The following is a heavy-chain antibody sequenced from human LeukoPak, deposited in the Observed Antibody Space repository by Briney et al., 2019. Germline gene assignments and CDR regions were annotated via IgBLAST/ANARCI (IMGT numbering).Heavy chain of an antibody. J-gene: IGHJ3*02. Sequence: SETLSLTCSVSGDSITGYYWSWIRQPPGKGLEWIGEINHSGSTNYNPSLKSRVTISVDTSKNQFSLKLSSVTAADTAVYYCARGIYDYVWGSYRHDAFDIWGQGTMVTVSS. V-gene: IGHV4-34*01. CDR1: GDSITGYY. CDR3: ARGIYDYVWGSYRHDAFDI. D-gene: IGHD3-16*02. CDR2: INHSGST.